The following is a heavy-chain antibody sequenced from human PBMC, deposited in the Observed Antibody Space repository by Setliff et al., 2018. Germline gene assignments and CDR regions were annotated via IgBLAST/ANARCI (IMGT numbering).Heavy chain of an antibody. CDR2: ISSSGSTI. D-gene: IGHD6-19*01. CDR3: AKAGSGWYGLGDY. V-gene: IGHV3-11*04. Sequence: PGGSLRLSCAASGFTFSDYYMSWIRQAPGKGLEWVSYISSSGSTIYYADSVKGRFTISRDNSKNTLFLQMNSLRAEDTAVYYCAKAGSGWYGLGDYWGQGTLVTVSS. J-gene: IGHJ4*02. CDR1: GFTFSDYY.